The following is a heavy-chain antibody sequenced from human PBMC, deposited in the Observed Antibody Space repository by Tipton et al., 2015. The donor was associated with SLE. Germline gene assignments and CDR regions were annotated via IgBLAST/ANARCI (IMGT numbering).Heavy chain of an antibody. CDR2: LYTSGRT. D-gene: IGHD3-16*02. V-gene: IGHV4-61*09. J-gene: IGHJ4*02. Sequence: TLSLTCTVSGGSISSGSYYWSWIRQSAGRRLEWIGHLYTSGRTNYNPSLKSRVTMSVDKSKNLFSLEMNSVTAADTAVYFCARSESYRYPFDFWGPGTLATVSS. CDR3: ARSESYRYPFDF. CDR1: GGSISSGSYY.